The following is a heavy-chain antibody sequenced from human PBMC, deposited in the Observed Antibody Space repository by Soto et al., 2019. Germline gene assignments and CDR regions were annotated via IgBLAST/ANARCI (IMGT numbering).Heavy chain of an antibody. V-gene: IGHV4-30-4*01. D-gene: IGHD5-18*01. J-gene: IGHJ2*01. Sequence: QVQLEESGPGLVKPSQTLSLMCTVSGVPISGSDYHWSWIRQSPGKGLEWIGYIFPSGATHYNSSPGGRITLSVETSKSQFSLRLTAVTAADTAVYFCARGSAAKRDFDLWGRCPLVTVSS. CDR3: ARGSAAKRDFDL. CDR1: GVPISGSDYH. CDR2: IFPSGAT.